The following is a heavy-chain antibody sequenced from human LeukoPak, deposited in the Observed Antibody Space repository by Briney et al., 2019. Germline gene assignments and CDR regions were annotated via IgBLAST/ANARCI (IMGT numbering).Heavy chain of an antibody. D-gene: IGHD7-27*01. CDR3: AKKTGDDFDC. CDR1: GFTFSSYA. V-gene: IGHV3-23*01. J-gene: IGHJ4*02. Sequence: PGGSLRLSCAASGFTFSSYAMSWVRQAPGKGLEWVSAISGSGGSTYYADSVKGRLTISRDNSKNTLYPQMNSLRAEDTAVYYCAKKTGDDFDCWGQGTLVTVSS. CDR2: ISGSGGST.